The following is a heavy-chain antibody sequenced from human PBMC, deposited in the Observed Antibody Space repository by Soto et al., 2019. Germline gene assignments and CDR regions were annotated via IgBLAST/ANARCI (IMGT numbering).Heavy chain of an antibody. V-gene: IGHV1-18*01. D-gene: IGHD1-20*01. CDR2: ISAYNGNT. CDR3: ARDRGITGDDDNDRVYNY. J-gene: IGHJ4*02. CDR1: GYTFTSYG. Sequence: QVQLVQSGAEVKKPGASVKVSCKASGYTFTSYGISWVRQAPGQGLEWMGWISAYNGNTNYAQKLQGRLTMTTDTSTSTAYMELRSLRSDDTAVYYCARDRGITGDDDNDRVYNYWGQGTLVTVSS.